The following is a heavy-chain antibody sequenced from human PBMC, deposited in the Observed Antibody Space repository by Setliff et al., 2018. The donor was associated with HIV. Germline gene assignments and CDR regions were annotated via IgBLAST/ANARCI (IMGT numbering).Heavy chain of an antibody. CDR2: IIPISGTA. D-gene: IGHD2-2*01. CDR1: GGTFSNSG. J-gene: IGHJ5*02. V-gene: IGHV1-69*05. Sequence: GASVKVSCKASGGTFSNSGMSWVRQAPGQGLEWMGGIIPISGTANYAQKFQSRVTITTDESTSTAYMELSGLRSEDTAVYYCARDFGGYCSSMSCPGLFDPWGQGTLVTVSS. CDR3: ARDFGGYCSSMSCPGLFDP.